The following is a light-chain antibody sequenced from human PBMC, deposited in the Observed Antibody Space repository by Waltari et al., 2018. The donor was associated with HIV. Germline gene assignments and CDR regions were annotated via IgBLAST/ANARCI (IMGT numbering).Light chain of an antibody. Sequence: QSALTQPRSVSVSPGQSVTISCVGTSNDIGAYNYVSWYQQHPGKAPKVMIYDVNKRPSGVPDRFSGSKSGYTASLTISGLQAEDEADYYCCSYAGSRVIFGGGTKLTVL. CDR2: DVN. CDR1: SNDIGAYNY. J-gene: IGLJ2*01. V-gene: IGLV2-11*01. CDR3: CSYAGSRVI.